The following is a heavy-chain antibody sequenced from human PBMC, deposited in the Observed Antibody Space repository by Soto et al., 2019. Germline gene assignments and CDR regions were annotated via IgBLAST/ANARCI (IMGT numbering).Heavy chain of an antibody. D-gene: IGHD6-6*01. J-gene: IGHJ6*02. CDR3: ARCIAARRGYYYYGMDV. Sequence: SVKVSCKASGGTFSSYAISWVRQAPGQGLEWMGGIIPIFGTANYAQKFQGRVTITADESTSTAYMELSSLRSEDTAVYYCARCIAARRGYYYYGMDVWGQGTTVTVSS. CDR2: IIPIFGTA. CDR1: GGTFSSYA. V-gene: IGHV1-69*13.